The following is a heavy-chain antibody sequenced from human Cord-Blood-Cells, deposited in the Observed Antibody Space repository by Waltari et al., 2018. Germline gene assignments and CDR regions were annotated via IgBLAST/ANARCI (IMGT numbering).Heavy chain of an antibody. CDR1: GYSLSSGYY. J-gene: IGHJ4*02. Sequence: QVQLQESGPGLVKPSETLSLTCAVSGYSLSSGYYWGWIRQRPGQGLEWIGGLYSSGRTYCNPSLKGRVTLSVDTSKNQVSLKLSSVTAADTAVYYCARDTNSSSFDGTIDYWGQGTLVTVSS. CDR2: LYSSGRT. D-gene: IGHD6-13*01. V-gene: IGHV4-38-2*02. CDR3: ARDTNSSSFDGTIDY.